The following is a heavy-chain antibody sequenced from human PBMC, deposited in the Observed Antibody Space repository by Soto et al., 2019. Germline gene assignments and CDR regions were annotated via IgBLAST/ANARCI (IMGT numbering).Heavy chain of an antibody. V-gene: IGHV3-48*01. CDR2: ISSSSNTI. J-gene: IGHJ6*02. Sequence: PGGSLRLSCAASGFTFSSYSMNWVRQAPGKGLQWISYISSSSNTIYYADSVKGRFTISRDYAKNSLYLQMNSLRAEDTAVYYCARYDSSGYYWPYYFYGMDVWGQGTTVTVSS. CDR1: GFTFSSYS. CDR3: ARYDSSGYYWPYYFYGMDV. D-gene: IGHD3-22*01.